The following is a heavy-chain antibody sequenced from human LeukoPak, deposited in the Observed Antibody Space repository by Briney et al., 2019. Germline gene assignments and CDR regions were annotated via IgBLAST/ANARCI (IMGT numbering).Heavy chain of an antibody. CDR3: AKRGVVIRVILVGFHKEAYYFDS. CDR1: GITLSNYG. D-gene: IGHD3-22*01. J-gene: IGHJ4*02. V-gene: IGHV3-23*01. CDR2: ISDSGGRA. Sequence: GGSLRLSCAVSGITLSNYGMSWVRQAPGKGLEWVAGISDSGGRASYADSVKGRFTISRDNPKNTLYLQMNSLRAEDTAVYFCAKRGVVIRVILVGFHKEAYYFDSWGQGALVTVSS.